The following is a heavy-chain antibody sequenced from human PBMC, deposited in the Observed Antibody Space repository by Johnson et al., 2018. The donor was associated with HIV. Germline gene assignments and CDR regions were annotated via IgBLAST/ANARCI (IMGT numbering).Heavy chain of an antibody. CDR1: GFTFSSYA. CDR3: ARTRHYYEAFDI. J-gene: IGHJ3*02. V-gene: IGHV3-30-3*01. D-gene: IGHD3-10*01. Sequence: QVLLVESGGGLVQPGRSLRLSCAASGFTFSSYAMHWVRQAPGKGLEWVAVISYDGSNKYYADSVKGRFTISRDNSKNTLYLQMNSLRAEDTAVYYCARTRHYYEAFDIWGQGTMVTVSS. CDR2: ISYDGSNK.